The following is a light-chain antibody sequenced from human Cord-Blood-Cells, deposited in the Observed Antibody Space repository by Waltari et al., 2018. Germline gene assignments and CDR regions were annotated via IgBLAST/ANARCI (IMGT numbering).Light chain of an antibody. Sequence: EIVMTQSPATLSVSPGERATLSCRASQSVSSNLAWYQKKPGQAPSLLIYGASTRATGIPARFSGSGSGTEFTLTISSLQSEDFAVYYCQQYNNWAGTFGQGTKVEIK. J-gene: IGKJ1*01. V-gene: IGKV3-15*01. CDR3: QQYNNWAGT. CDR2: GAS. CDR1: QSVSSN.